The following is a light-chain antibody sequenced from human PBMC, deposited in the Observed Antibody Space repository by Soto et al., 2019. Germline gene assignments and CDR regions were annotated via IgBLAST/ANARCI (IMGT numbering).Light chain of an antibody. V-gene: IGKV3-20*01. CDR2: GVS. J-gene: IGKJ5*01. CDR1: QSVTNNQ. CDR3: QQYRMSPNT. Sequence: EIVLTQSPGTLSLSPGERATLSCRASQSVTNNQFAWFRQKPGQAPRLLIWGVSNRATGIPDRFSGSGSGTDFSLMIRGLKPEDFAVYYCQQYRMSPNTFGQGTRLEIK.